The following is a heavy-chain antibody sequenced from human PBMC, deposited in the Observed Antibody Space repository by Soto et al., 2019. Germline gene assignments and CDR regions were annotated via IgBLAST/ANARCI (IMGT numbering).Heavy chain of an antibody. V-gene: IGHV4-30-2*01. CDR2: IYHSGST. J-gene: IGHJ4*02. CDR3: ARAGVVRATAPDY. D-gene: IGHD1-26*01. CDR1: GGSISSGGYS. Sequence: PSETLSLTCAVSGGSISSGGYSWSWIRQPPGKGLEWIGYIYHSGSTYYNPSLKSRVTISVDRSKNQFSLKLSSLTVADTAVYYSARAGVVRATAPDYWDQGTLVTVST.